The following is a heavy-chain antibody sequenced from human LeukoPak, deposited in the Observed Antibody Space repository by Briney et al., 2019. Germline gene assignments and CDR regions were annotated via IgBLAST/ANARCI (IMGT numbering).Heavy chain of an antibody. J-gene: IGHJ4*02. CDR2: INPNSGGT. D-gene: IGHD3-16*02. V-gene: IGHV1-2*02. Sequence: ASVKVSCKASGYTFTGYYMHWARQAPGQGLEWMGWINPNSGGTNYAQKFQGRVTMTRDTSISTAYMELSRLRSDDTAVYYCASSMITFGGVIVLNYWGQGTLVTVSS. CDR3: ASSMITFGGVIVLNY. CDR1: GYTFTGYY.